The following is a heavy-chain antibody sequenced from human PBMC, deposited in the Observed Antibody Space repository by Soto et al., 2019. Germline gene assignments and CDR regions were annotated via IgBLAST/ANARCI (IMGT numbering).Heavy chain of an antibody. CDR1: GGSISSSTYY. CDR3: AVTVTAGDY. J-gene: IGHJ4*02. Sequence: QLQLQESGPGLVKPSETLSLTCTVSGGSISSSTYYWGWVRQPPGKGLEWIGSIYYGGSTYYNPSLKSRVTISVHASKNQFSLNLSSVTAADTAVYYCAVTVTAGDYWGQGTLVTVSS. V-gene: IGHV4-39*01. CDR2: IYYGGST. D-gene: IGHD4-17*01.